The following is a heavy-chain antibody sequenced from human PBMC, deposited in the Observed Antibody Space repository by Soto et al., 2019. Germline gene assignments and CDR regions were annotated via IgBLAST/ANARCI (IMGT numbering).Heavy chain of an antibody. J-gene: IGHJ6*02. CDR1: GFTFSSYA. CDR3: ASNHLGTTPYGMDV. Sequence: PGGSLRLSCAASGFTFSSYAMHWVRQAPGKGLEWVAVISYDGSNKYYADSVKGRFTISRDNSKNTLYLQMNSLRAEDTAVYYCASNHLGTTPYGMDVWGQGTTVTVSS. V-gene: IGHV3-30*04. D-gene: IGHD1-7*01. CDR2: ISYDGSNK.